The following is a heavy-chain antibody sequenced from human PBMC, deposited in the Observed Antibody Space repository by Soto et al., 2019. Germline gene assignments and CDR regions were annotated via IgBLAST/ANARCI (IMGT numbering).Heavy chain of an antibody. CDR1: VVSFSDSY. CDR2: ITNSGST. Sequence: XETLSLTCAFLVVSFSDSYWSWIRHSPEKGLEWIGEITNSGSTYYNPSLKSRVTISGDTSKNQFSLEVRSVTAADTAVYFCARGRTAIDTRWFHSWGQGTLFTVSS. J-gene: IGHJ5*01. D-gene: IGHD5-18*01. V-gene: IGHV4-34*01. CDR3: ARGRTAIDTRWFHS.